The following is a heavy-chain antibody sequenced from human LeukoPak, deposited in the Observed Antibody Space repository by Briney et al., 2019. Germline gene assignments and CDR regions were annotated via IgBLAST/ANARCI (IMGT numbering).Heavy chain of an antibody. CDR2: IYSGGST. Sequence: PGGSLRLSCAASGFTVSSNYMSWVRQAPGKGLEWVSVIYSGGSTYYADSVKGRFTISRDNSKNTLYPQMNSLRAEDTAVYYCARDLKSDYSSSWYQHKYYGMDVWGQGTTVTVSS. D-gene: IGHD6-13*01. CDR1: GFTVSSNY. V-gene: IGHV3-66*01. J-gene: IGHJ6*02. CDR3: ARDLKSDYSSSWYQHKYYGMDV.